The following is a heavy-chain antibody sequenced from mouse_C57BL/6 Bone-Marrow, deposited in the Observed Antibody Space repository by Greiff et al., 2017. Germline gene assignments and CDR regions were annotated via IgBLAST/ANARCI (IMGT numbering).Heavy chain of an antibody. V-gene: IGHV1-69*01. CDR1: GYTFTSYW. J-gene: IGHJ3*01. CDR3: ARSRGFAY. CDR2: IDPSDSYT. Sequence: QVQLQQPGAELVMPGASVKLSCKASGYTFTSYWMHWVKQRPGQGLEWIGEIDPSDSYTNYNQKFKGKSTLTVDQSSSTAYMQLSSLTSEDSAVYYCARSRGFAYWGQVTLVTVSA.